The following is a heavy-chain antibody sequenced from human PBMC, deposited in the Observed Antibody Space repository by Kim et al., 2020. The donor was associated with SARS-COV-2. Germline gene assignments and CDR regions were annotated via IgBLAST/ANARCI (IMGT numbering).Heavy chain of an antibody. Sequence: GGSLRRSCAASGFTFSSYAMHWVRQAPGKGLEWVAVISYDGSNKYYADSVKGRFTISRDNSKNTLYLQMNSLRAEDTAVYYCARGTYGSGSYYAPFGYWGQGTLVTVSS. CDR2: ISYDGSNK. V-gene: IGHV3-30*04. D-gene: IGHD3-10*01. CDR3: ARGTYGSGSYYAPFGY. CDR1: GFTFSSYA. J-gene: IGHJ4*02.